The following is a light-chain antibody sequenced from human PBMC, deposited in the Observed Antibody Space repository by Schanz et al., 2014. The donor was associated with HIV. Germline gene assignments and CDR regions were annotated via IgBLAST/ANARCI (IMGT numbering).Light chain of an antibody. V-gene: IGLV2-8*01. CDR2: DVV. J-gene: IGLJ2*01. CDR3: SSSAGSDNLV. Sequence: QSALTQPPSASGSPGQSVTISCTGTSSDVGGYNYVSWYQQHPGKAPKLMIYDVVKRPSGVSNRFSGSKSGNTASLTVSGLQVDDEADYYCSSSAGSDNLVFGGGTKLTVL. CDR1: SSDVGGYNY.